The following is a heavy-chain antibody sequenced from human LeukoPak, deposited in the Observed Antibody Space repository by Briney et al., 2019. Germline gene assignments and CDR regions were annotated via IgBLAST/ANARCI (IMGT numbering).Heavy chain of an antibody. CDR2: INGDGSVT. J-gene: IGHJ4*02. CDR3: ATYRQVLLPFES. D-gene: IGHD2-8*02. Sequence: GGSLRLSCAASGFTFNNYWMHWVRQAPGKGPVWIAHINGDGSVTGYADSVKGRFTISRDNARHTLYVEMNSLRAEDTAIYYCATYRQVLLPFESWGQGTLVTVSS. CDR1: GFTFNNYW. V-gene: IGHV3-74*01.